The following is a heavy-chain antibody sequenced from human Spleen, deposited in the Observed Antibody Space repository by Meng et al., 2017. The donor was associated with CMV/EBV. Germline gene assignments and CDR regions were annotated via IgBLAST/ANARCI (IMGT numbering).Heavy chain of an antibody. CDR1: GFTVGRLA. Sequence: SFSASGFTVGRLAMYWVRQGPGEGLEGVASMSYDGDHKHSADSVKGRFTISRDNSKNTLYLQMRSLRVEDTAVYYCARESNYNVLDYWGQGSLVTVSS. CDR2: MSYDGDHK. CDR3: ARESNYNVLDY. J-gene: IGHJ4*02. V-gene: IGHV3-30-3*01. D-gene: IGHD1-7*01.